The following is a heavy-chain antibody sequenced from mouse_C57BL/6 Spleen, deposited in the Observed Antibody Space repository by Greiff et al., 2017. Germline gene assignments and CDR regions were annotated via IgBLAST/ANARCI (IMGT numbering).Heavy chain of an antibody. J-gene: IGHJ2*01. CDR2: IDPSDSYT. CDR1: GYTFTSYW. D-gene: IGHD3-1*01. V-gene: IGHV1-50*01. Sequence: QVQLQQPGAELVKPGASVKLSCKASGYTFTSYWMQWVKQRPGQGLEWIGEIDPSDSYTNYNQKFKGKATLTVDTSSSTAYMQLSSLTSEDSAVYYCASGDRPYYFDYWGQGATLTVSS. CDR3: ASGDRPYYFDY.